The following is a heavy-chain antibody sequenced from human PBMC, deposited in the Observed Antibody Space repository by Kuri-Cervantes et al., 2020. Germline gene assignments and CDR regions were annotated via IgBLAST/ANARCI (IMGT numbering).Heavy chain of an antibody. CDR1: GYTFTGYY. CDR3: ARDRIAAAGDYYFYYGMDV. CDR2: INPNSGGT. J-gene: IGHJ6*02. Sequence: ASVKVSCKASGYTFTGYYMHWVRQAPGQGPEWMGWINPNSGGTNYAQKFQGRVTMTRDTSISTAYMELSRLRSDDTAVYYCARDRIAAAGDYYFYYGMDVWGQGTTVTVSS. V-gene: IGHV1-2*02. D-gene: IGHD6-13*01.